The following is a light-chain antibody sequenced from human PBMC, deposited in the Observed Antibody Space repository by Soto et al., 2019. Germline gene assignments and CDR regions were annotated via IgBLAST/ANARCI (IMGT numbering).Light chain of an antibody. J-gene: IGKJ4*01. V-gene: IGKV3-20*01. CDR3: QQSGTSPPVA. Sequence: EIVLTLSPGTLSLSPGERATLSCRASQSVGSRFLAWYQQKPGQAPRLLIYGASNRATGIPDRFSGSGSGTDFTLTISRLEPEDFAVYYCQQSGTSPPVAFGGGTKVEIK. CDR1: QSVGSRF. CDR2: GAS.